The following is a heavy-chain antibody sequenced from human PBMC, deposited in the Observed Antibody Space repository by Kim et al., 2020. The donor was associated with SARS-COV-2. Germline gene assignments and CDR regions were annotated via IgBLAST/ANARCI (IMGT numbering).Heavy chain of an antibody. D-gene: IGHD1-20*01. CDR1: GGSFSGYY. J-gene: IGHJ6*02. CDR2: INHSGST. Sequence: SETLSLTCAVYGGSFSGYYWSWIRQPPGKGLEWIGEINHSGSTNYNPSLKSRVTISVDTSKNQFSLKLSSVTAADTAVYYCARDLHITGTTKPNYYYGMGVWGQGTTVTVSS. V-gene: IGHV4-34*01. CDR3: ARDLHITGTTKPNYYYGMGV.